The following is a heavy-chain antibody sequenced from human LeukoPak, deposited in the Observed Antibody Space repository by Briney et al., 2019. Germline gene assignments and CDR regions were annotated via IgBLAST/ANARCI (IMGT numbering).Heavy chain of an antibody. D-gene: IGHD2-21*01. CDR2: IIAGNGDT. V-gene: IGHV1-3*01. CDR3: ARDDCGDTCYPGGY. CDR1: GYTFTNYV. Sequence: ASVKVSCKASGYTFTNYVVHWVRQAPGQRPEWMGWIIAGNGDTKYSQNFQGRVTITRDTSASTAYTELSSLTSEDTALYYCARDDCGDTCYPGGYWGQGTLVTVSS. J-gene: IGHJ4*02.